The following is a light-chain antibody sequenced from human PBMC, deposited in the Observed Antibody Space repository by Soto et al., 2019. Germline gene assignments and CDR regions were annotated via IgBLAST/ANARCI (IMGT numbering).Light chain of an antibody. CDR1: QSVLYSSNNKNY. V-gene: IGKV4-1*01. J-gene: IGKJ5*01. CDR3: QQYYSTPPT. Sequence: DILMTQTPASLAVSLGERATINCKSSQSVLYSSNNKNYLAWYQQKPGQPPKLLIYWASTRESGVPDRFSGSGSGTDFTLTISSLQAEDVAVYYCQQYYSTPPTFGGGTRLEIK. CDR2: WAS.